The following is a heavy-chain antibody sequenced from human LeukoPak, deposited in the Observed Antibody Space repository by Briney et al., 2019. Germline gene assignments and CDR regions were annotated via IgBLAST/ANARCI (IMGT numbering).Heavy chain of an antibody. CDR1: GFTFSDYY. CDR3: AGGIAVAGTGAFDI. CDR2: ISSSSSYT. J-gene: IGHJ3*02. V-gene: IGHV3-11*06. D-gene: IGHD6-19*01. Sequence: GRSLRLSCAASGFTFSDYYMSWIRQAPGKGLEWVSYISSSSSYTNYADSVKGRFTISRDNAKNSLYLQMNSLRAEDTAVYYCAGGIAVAGTGAFDIWGQGTMVTVSS.